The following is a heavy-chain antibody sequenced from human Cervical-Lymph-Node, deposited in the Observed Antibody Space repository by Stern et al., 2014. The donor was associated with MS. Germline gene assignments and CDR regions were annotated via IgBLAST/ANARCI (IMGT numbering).Heavy chain of an antibody. CDR2: MNPDSGDT. D-gene: IGHD1-7*01. CDR1: GYTFTRYD. CDR3: TRGPRT. Sequence: VQLVESGAEVEKPGASVKVSCKASGYTFTRYDIHWVRRAAGQGLEWMGWMNPDSGDTGFAQKFQGRVTMTRDTSISTAYLELHSLKSEDTAVYYCTRGPRTWGRGTLVTVSS. J-gene: IGHJ4*02. V-gene: IGHV1-8*01.